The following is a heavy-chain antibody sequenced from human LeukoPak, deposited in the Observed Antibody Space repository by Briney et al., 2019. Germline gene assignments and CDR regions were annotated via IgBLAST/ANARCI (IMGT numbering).Heavy chain of an antibody. CDR2: INHSGST. J-gene: IGHJ5*02. CDR3: ARVKRGLLWFGEFKNWFDP. Sequence: SETLSLTCAVYGGSFSGYYWSWIRQPPGKGLEWIGEINHSGSTNYNPSLKSRVTISVDTSKNQFSLKLSSVTAADTAVYYCARVKRGLLWFGEFKNWFDPWGQGTLVTVSS. CDR1: GGSFSGYY. D-gene: IGHD3-10*01. V-gene: IGHV4-34*01.